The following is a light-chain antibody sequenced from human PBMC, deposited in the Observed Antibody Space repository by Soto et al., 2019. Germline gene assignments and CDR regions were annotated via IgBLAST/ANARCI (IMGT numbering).Light chain of an antibody. CDR2: GAS. V-gene: IGKV3-15*01. J-gene: IGKJ5*01. CDR3: QQYYSTTIT. Sequence: EIVMTQSPATLSVSPGERATLSCRASQSVSSNLAWYQQKPGQAPRLLIYGASTRATGIPDRFSGSGSGTDFTLTISSLQAEDVAVYYCQQYYSTTITFGQGTRLEI. CDR1: QSVSSN.